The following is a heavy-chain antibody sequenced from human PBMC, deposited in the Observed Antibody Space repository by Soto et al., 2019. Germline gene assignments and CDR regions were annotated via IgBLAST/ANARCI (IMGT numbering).Heavy chain of an antibody. J-gene: IGHJ2*01. Sequence: QVQLQESGPGLVKPSQTLSLTCTVSGGSITRGGHYWSWIRQHPGKSLEWIGYIYYSGNSFYNPSLKSRLPISIDTSKNQFSLNLKSVTAADTAVYYCARVTAVPRSWYFDLCGRGTLVSGSS. CDR2: IYYSGNS. CDR1: GGSITRGGHY. V-gene: IGHV4-31*03. D-gene: IGHD4-17*01. CDR3: ARVTAVPRSWYFDL.